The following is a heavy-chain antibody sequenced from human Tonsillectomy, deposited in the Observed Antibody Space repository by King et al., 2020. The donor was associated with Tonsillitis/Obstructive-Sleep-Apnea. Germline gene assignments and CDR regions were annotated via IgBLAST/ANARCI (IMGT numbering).Heavy chain of an antibody. D-gene: IGHD3-16*01. V-gene: IGHV4-59*01. CDR2: IYYSGST. CDR1: GGSISSYY. Sequence: QLQESGPGLVKPSETLSLTCTVSGGSISSYYWSWIRQPPGKGLEWIGYIYYSGSTNYNPSLKSRVTISVETSKNQFSLQLSSVTAADTAVYYCARVWGMRDAFDIWGQGTMVTVSS. J-gene: IGHJ3*02. CDR3: ARVWGMRDAFDI.